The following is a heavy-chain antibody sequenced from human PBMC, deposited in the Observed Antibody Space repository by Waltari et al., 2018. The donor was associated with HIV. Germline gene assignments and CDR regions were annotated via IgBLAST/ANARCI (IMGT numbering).Heavy chain of an antibody. CDR3: VRRQYLVRGAFDI. J-gene: IGHJ3*02. V-gene: IGHV3-11*04. Sequence: QVQLVESGGDLVKPGGSLRLSCAASGFTFSDYYMSWVRQAPGKGLEWVSYLSPIGTTIYYADSVKGRFTISRDNAKNSLFLQMNGLRADDTAVYYCVRRQYLVRGAFDIWGRGTMVTVSS. CDR1: GFTFSDYY. CDR2: LSPIGTTI. D-gene: IGHD6-13*01.